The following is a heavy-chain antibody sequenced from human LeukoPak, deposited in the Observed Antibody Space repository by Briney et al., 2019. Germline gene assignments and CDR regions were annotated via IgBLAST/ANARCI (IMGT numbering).Heavy chain of an antibody. CDR3: AAGYDFWSGYYIFDY. D-gene: IGHD3-3*01. V-gene: IGHV1-58*01. CDR1: GFTFTSSA. J-gene: IGHJ4*01. CDR2: IVVGSGNT. Sequence: ASVKVSCKASGFTFTSSAVQWVRQARGQRLEWIGWIVVGSGNTNYAQKFQERVTITRDMSTSTAYMELSSLRSEDTAVYYCAAGYDFWSGYYIFDYWGHGTLVTVSS.